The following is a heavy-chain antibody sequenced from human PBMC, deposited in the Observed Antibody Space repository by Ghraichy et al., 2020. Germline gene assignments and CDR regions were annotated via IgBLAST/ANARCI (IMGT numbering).Heavy chain of an antibody. V-gene: IGHV3-48*02. Sequence: GGSLRLSCATSGFTFSTYTMGWVRQAPGKGLEWVSYISSSSGSIFYADSVKGRFTISRDNAKNSLYLQMNSLRDEDTAVYFCARKDFFNSGTYYIPFFDSWGQGTLVTVSS. CDR3: ARKDFFNSGTYYIPFFDS. D-gene: IGHD3-10*01. CDR2: ISSSSGSI. J-gene: IGHJ4*02. CDR1: GFTFSTYT.